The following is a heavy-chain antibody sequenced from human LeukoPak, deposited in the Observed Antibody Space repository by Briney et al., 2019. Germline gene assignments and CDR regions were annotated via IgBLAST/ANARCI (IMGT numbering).Heavy chain of an antibody. Sequence: GGSLRLSCAASGFTLSSYWMSWVRQAPGKGPEWVANIKEDGSEKYYVDSVKGRFTISRDNAKNSLYLHMNSLTAEDTAIYYCARDWLAGVPFDAFDLWGQGTMVTVSS. J-gene: IGHJ3*01. V-gene: IGHV3-7*01. CDR1: GFTLSSYW. CDR2: IKEDGSEK. D-gene: IGHD3-10*01. CDR3: ARDWLAGVPFDAFDL.